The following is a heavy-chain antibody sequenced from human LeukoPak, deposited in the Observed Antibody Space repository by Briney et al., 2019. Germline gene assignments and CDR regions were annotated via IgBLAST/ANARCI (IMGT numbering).Heavy chain of an antibody. CDR2: IIPMRDIT. V-gene: IGHV1-69*04. J-gene: IGHJ3*02. CDR1: GGSFSNYA. Sequence: SVTVSCKTSGGSFSNYAITWVRQAPGQGLEWMGRIIPMRDITNYAQNFQDRVTITADKSTSTAYMELRSLRHDDTAVYYCARGDGGNPWDAFDIWGQGTMVTASS. CDR3: ARGDGGNPWDAFDI. D-gene: IGHD4-23*01.